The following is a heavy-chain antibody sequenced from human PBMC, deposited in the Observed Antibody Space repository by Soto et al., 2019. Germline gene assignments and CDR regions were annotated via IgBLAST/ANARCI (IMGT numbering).Heavy chain of an antibody. CDR2: ISSDGHHQ. Sequence: GSLRLSCATSGFSFNDYAMYWVRQAPGQGLEWVANISSDGHHQFYLDNLRGRFTVSRDNSKNTLYLQMNSLRPEDTAVYYCSRGTYYPQSSGLHADYWGPGTVVTVSS. CDR3: SRGTYYPQSSGLHADY. D-gene: IGHD3-22*01. CDR1: GFSFNDYA. V-gene: IGHV3-30*03. J-gene: IGHJ4*02.